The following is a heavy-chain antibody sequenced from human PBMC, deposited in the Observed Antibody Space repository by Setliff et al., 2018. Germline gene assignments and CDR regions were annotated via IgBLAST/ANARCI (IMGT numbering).Heavy chain of an antibody. D-gene: IGHD6-13*01. CDR2: INTKTGNP. CDR3: ATGSLVAAGTGH. Sequence: ASVKVSCKASGYTFTSYPINWVRQAPGQGLEWMGWINTKTGNPAYAQAFTGRLIFSLDTSVNTAYLQITSLKAEDTALYYCATGSLVAAGTGHWGQGTLVT. J-gene: IGHJ4*02. CDR1: GYTFTSYP. V-gene: IGHV7-4-1*02.